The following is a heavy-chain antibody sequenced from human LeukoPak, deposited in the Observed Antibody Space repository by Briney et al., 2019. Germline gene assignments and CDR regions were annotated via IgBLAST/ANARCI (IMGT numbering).Heavy chain of an antibody. CDR2: IYYSGST. CDR1: GGSVSSGDYY. D-gene: IGHD5-18*01. Sequence: SETLSLTCTVSGGSVSSGDYYWNWIRQPPGKGLEWIGNIYYSGSTSYNPSLKSRVTISIDTSKNQFSLNLNSVTAADTAVYYCARADTYLDYWGQGILVTVSS. J-gene: IGHJ4*02. V-gene: IGHV4-30-4*08. CDR3: ARADTYLDY.